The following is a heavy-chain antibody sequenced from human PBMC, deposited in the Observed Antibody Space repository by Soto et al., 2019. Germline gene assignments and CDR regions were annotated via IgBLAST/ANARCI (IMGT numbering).Heavy chain of an antibody. CDR3: ARFGSAPYYYYGVDV. CDR2: VSGYNGNT. Sequence: QVQLVQSETEVKKPGASVKVSCKASGYIFTNYDITWVRQAPGQGLEWMGWVSGYNGNTKYAQKFQDRVTMTTDTSTSTVYMALRSLRSDDTAVYYCARFGSAPYYYYGVDVWGQGTTVFVSS. D-gene: IGHD3-10*01. J-gene: IGHJ6*02. CDR1: GYIFTNYD. V-gene: IGHV1-18*01.